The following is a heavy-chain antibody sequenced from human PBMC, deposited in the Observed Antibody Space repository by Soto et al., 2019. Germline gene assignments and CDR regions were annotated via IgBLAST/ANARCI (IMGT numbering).Heavy chain of an antibody. CDR1: GGSISNYY. D-gene: IGHD3-16*01. CDR2: MYYNGNI. V-gene: IGHV4-59*01. CDR3: ASGGNWFDP. Sequence: SETLSLTCNVSGGSISNYYWTWVRQSPEKGLEWIGYMYYNGNIDYNPSLKSRVTISIDTSKNQFSLTLKSVTAADTAVYYCASGGNWFDPWGQGVLVTVSS. J-gene: IGHJ5*02.